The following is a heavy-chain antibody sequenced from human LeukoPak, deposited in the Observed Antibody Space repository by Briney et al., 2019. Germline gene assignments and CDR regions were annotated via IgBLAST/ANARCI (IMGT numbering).Heavy chain of an antibody. Sequence: GASVKVSCKVSGYTLTELSMHWVRQAPGKGLECMGGFDPEDGETIYTHKFQGRVTMTEDTSTDTAYMEVSSLRSEDTAVYYCAILSVSSWNDAFDIWGQGTMVTVSS. CDR1: GYTLTELS. J-gene: IGHJ3*02. V-gene: IGHV1-24*01. CDR2: FDPEDGET. CDR3: AILSVSSWNDAFDI. D-gene: IGHD1-1*01.